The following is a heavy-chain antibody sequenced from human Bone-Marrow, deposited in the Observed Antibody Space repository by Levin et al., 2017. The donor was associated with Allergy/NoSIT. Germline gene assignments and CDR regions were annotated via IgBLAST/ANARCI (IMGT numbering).Heavy chain of an antibody. CDR2: ISWNSVNI. J-gene: IGHJ4*02. CDR1: GFTFEDYT. CDR3: AKGVADTIFGVVDS. D-gene: IGHD3-3*01. V-gene: IGHV3-9*01. Sequence: SLKISCAASGFTFEDYTIHWVRQTPGKGLEWVSGISWNSVNIGYADSVKGRFTISRDNVKNSAYLQMDSLRTEDTAFYYCAKGVADTIFGVVDSWGQGILVTVSS.